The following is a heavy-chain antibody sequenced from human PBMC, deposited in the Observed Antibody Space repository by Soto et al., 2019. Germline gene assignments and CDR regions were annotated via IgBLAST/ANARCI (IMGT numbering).Heavy chain of an antibody. CDR1: GYSFTSYW. V-gene: IGHV5-51*01. D-gene: IGHD2-2*01. Sequence: GESLKISCKGSGYSFTSYWIGWVRQMPGKGLEWMGIIYPGDSDTRYSPSFQGQVTISADKSISTAYLQWSSLKASDTAMYYFSRFSVVPAGAFYFWGKGTMVPVSS. CDR3: SRFSVVPAGAFYF. J-gene: IGHJ3*01. CDR2: IYPGDSDT.